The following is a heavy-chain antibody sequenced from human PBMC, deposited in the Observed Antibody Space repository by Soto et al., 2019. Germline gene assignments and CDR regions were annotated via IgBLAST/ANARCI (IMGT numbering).Heavy chain of an antibody. V-gene: IGHV3-74*01. CDR3: AREGDMGSSAFDC. Sequence: EVQLVESGGGLVQPGGSLRLSCAASGFTFSKYWMHWVRQAPGKGLVWVARVSSDGSFTYYADSVKDRFTISRDNAQNTLYLQMSTLRPDDTAVYYCAREGDMGSSAFDCWGQGTLVTVSS. D-gene: IGHD3-10*01. CDR2: VSSDGSFT. CDR1: GFTFSKYW. J-gene: IGHJ4*02.